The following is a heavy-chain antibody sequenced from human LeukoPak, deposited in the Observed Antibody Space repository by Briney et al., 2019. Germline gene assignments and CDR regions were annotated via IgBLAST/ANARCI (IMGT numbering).Heavy chain of an antibody. Sequence: PGGSLRLSCAASGFTFSKFAVNWVRQAPGKGLEWVSAISDSGGSTYYADSLKGRFTISRENSKNTLYLQMHSLRAEDTAMYYCSRCEDYWGQGTLVTVSS. J-gene: IGHJ4*02. CDR3: SRCEDY. CDR1: GFTFSKFA. V-gene: IGHV3-23*01. CDR2: ISDSGGST.